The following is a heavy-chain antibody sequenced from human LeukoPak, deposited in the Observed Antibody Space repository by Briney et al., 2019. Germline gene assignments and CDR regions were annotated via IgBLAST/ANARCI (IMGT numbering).Heavy chain of an antibody. V-gene: IGHV3-66*01. Sequence: GGSLGLSCAASGFTVSSNFMSWARQAPGKGLEWVSVIKSGGTTYYADSVRGRFTISRDNSKNTLYLQMNSLRAEDTAVYYCASRDRGYYYGMDVWGQGTTVTVSS. CDR1: GFTVSSNF. J-gene: IGHJ6*02. CDR3: ASRDRGYYYGMDV. CDR2: IKSGGTT. D-gene: IGHD3-3*01.